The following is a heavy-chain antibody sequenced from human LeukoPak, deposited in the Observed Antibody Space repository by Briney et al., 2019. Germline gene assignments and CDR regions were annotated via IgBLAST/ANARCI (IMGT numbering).Heavy chain of an antibody. V-gene: IGHV3-30*02. D-gene: IGHD4-17*01. Sequence: GGSLRLSCAASGFVFSDYGMHWVRQAPGKGLEWVAFVRYDGSNEYYPDSVKGRFTISRDNSKNKLYLQMNNLRVEDTAVYSCARDSHDYGDSLRVDYWGQGTLVTVSS. CDR1: GFVFSDYG. CDR2: VRYDGSNE. CDR3: ARDSHDYGDSLRVDY. J-gene: IGHJ4*02.